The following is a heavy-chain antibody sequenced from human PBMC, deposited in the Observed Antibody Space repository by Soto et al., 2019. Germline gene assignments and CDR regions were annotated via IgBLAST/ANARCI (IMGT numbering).Heavy chain of an antibody. Sequence: XPVKVACKASGYPLTNCYMHWVRRAPGQGLEWMGVIHYSGATPTYAQKFQCRVTMARDTSTSTVYVELSSLTSEDTAVYYCARPGPALATIGSCNYCAQRTLVTVSS. CDR3: ARPGPALATIGSCNY. CDR2: IHYSGATP. V-gene: IGHV1-46*01. D-gene: IGHD2-15*01. CDR1: GYPLTNCY. J-gene: IGHJ4*02.